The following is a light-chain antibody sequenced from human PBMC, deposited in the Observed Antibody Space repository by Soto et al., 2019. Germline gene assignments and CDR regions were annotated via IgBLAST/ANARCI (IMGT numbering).Light chain of an antibody. CDR2: APS. Sequence: IQLNQSPSSLSASVGDRVTITCRASQGISNFLAWYKQKPGKAPKLLIYAPSTLHSQVPSRCSGSGSGTDITLTSSSLQPEDFATYYCQQLESYPSTFGGGTKVDIK. CDR3: QQLESYPST. V-gene: IGKV1-9*01. J-gene: IGKJ4*01. CDR1: QGISNF.